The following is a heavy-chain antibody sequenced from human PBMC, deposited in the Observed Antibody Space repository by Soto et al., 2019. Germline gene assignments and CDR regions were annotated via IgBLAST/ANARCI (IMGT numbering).Heavy chain of an antibody. CDR2: ISGSGGST. CDR3: AKDLGLCTNGVWPCGMDV. V-gene: IGHV3-23*01. CDR1: GFTFSSYA. Sequence: EVQLLESGGGLVQPGGSLRLSCAASGFTFSSYAMSWVRQAPGKGLEWVSAISGSGGSTYYAYSVKGRFTISRDNSKNTLYLQMNSLRAEDTAVYYCAKDLGLCTNGVWPCGMDVWGQGTTVTVSS. D-gene: IGHD2-8*01. J-gene: IGHJ6*02.